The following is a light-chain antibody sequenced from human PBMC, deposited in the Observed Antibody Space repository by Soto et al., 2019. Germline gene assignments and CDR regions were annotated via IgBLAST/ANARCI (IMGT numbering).Light chain of an antibody. J-gene: IGLJ1*01. CDR1: SSNVGSYKL. V-gene: IGLV2-23*02. CDR3: CSAGGSPTYV. Sequence: QSVLTQPASVSGSPGQLITISCTGTSSNVGSYKLVSWYQQHPGKAPKLMIFEVNKRPSGVSNRFSGSKSGNTASLTISGLKVEDEADYYCCSAGGSPTYVFGTGTKVTAL. CDR2: EVN.